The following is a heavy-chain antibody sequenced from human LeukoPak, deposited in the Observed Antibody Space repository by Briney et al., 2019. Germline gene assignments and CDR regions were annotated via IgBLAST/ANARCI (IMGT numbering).Heavy chain of an antibody. V-gene: IGHV1-69*05. CDR1: GGTFSSYD. CDR3: ASPIIAAAGTGYFQH. D-gene: IGHD6-13*01. CDR2: INPIFGTA. Sequence: ASVKVSCKASGGTFSSYDISWVRQAPGQGLEWMGGINPIFGTANYAQKFQGRVTITTDESTTTAYMELSSLRSEDTAVYYCASPIIAAAGTGYFQHWGQGTLVTVSP. J-gene: IGHJ1*01.